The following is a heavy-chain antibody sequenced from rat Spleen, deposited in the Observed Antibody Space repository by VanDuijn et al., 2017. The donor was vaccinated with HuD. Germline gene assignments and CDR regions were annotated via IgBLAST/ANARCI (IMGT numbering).Heavy chain of an antibody. CDR3: ARGWDDYYFDF. Sequence: QVQLMESGPGLVQPSETLSLTCSVSGFSLASYNVHWIRQSRGRGLEWMGVMWAARGATEYNSSLKSRLTITRDTSKSQVFLKLNSLQTTDTATYFCARGWDDYYFDFWGQGVMVTVSS. D-gene: IGHD4-6*01. CDR2: MWAARGAT. CDR1: GFSLASYN. J-gene: IGHJ2*01. V-gene: IGHV2-45*01.